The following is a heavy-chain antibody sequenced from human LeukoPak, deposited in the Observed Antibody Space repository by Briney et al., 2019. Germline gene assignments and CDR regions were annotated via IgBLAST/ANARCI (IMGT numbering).Heavy chain of an antibody. CDR3: ATAEQLV. CDR1: EDTLTEIS. CDR2: LHPEDREV. V-gene: IGHV1-24*01. D-gene: IGHD6-6*01. J-gene: IGHJ4*02. Sequence: GASVKVSCRVSEDTLTEISIHWVRQTPGKGLEWMGGLHPEDREVIYAQKFQGRVTMTEDSSTDTAYMDLRSLRSEDTAVYYCATAEQLVWGQGTLVTVSS.